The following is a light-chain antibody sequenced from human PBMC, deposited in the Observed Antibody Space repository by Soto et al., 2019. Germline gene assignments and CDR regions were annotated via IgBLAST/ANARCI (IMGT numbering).Light chain of an antibody. CDR1: QSVRSN. CDR3: QQYNNWPPIT. CDR2: GAY. Sequence: EVVMTQSRATLSVSPGERVTLACWSSQSVRSNLAWDQQKPGQSPRLLIYGAYTRATGIPARFSGSGSGTEFTLTISSLKSEDFAVYYCQQYNNWPPITFGQGTRLEIK. J-gene: IGKJ5*01. V-gene: IGKV3-15*01.